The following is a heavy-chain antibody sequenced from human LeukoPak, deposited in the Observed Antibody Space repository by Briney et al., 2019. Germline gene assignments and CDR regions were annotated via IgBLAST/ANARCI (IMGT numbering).Heavy chain of an antibody. D-gene: IGHD1-1*01. CDR1: GASINNYY. Sequence: SETLSLTCTVSGASINNYYCSSSRQPPGKGLEWLGYIYTTGSTNYNPSLKTRVTISVDTSKNQISLRLSSVTAADTAVYYCARHSGDPPRAHIDYWGQGALVTVSS. CDR3: ARHSGDPPRAHIDY. J-gene: IGHJ4*02. V-gene: IGHV4-4*09. CDR2: IYTTGST.